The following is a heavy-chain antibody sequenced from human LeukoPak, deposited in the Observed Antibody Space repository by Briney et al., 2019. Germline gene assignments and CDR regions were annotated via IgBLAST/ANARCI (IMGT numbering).Heavy chain of an antibody. CDR3: VRDLGGRSGH. J-gene: IGHJ4*02. CDR1: GFTFSSYA. CDR2: INEDGSTT. D-gene: IGHD1-26*01. Sequence: GGSLRLSCAASGFTFSSYAMHWVRQAPGKGLVWVSRINEDGSTTNYADSVKGRFTISRDNAKNTLYLQMNSLRAEDTAVYYCVRDLGGRSGHWGQGTLVTVSS. V-gene: IGHV3-74*01.